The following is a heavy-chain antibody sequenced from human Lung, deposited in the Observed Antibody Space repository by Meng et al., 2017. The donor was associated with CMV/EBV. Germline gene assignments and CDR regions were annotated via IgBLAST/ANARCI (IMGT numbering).Heavy chain of an antibody. CDR3: LRRSGGSV. J-gene: IGHJ1*01. CDR1: GDSITNHNW. V-gene: IGHV4-4*02. D-gene: IGHD3-10*01. Sequence: QVRLRASGPALVKPSATLSLSCAVSGDSITNHNWWAWVRQPPGKGLEWIGEIPHRGSSAYNPSLKSRVSMSIDKSKNQFSLKLTSVTAADTAVYHCLRRSGGSVWGQGTLVTVSS. CDR2: IPHRGSS.